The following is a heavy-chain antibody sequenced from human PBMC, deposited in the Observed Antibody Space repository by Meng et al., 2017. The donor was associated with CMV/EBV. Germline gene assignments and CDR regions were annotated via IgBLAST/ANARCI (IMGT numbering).Heavy chain of an antibody. J-gene: IGHJ5*02. CDR3: VREDSYSSWDWFDP. Sequence: SESTFRKYWMHWVRQAPGEGLVWVSRINSDGDITTCADSVEGRFTISRDNAKNTLYLQMNSLRAEDTAVYYCVREDSYSSWDWFDPWAREPWSPSP. CDR1: ESTFRKYW. V-gene: IGHV3-74*01. CDR2: INSDGDIT. D-gene: IGHD3-16*02.